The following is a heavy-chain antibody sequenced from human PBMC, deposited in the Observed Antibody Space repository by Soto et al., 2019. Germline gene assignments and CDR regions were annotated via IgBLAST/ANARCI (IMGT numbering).Heavy chain of an antibody. CDR1: GFFISSGNY. CDR2: IFHGGNT. V-gene: IGHV4-38-2*02. CDR3: ARARWYDAFDV. D-gene: IGHD2-15*01. Sequence: LSLPCSVSGFFISSGNYCVWIRKPPGKGLEWIGSIFHGGNTYYNPSLKSRVTISVDMSKNQFSLKLNSVTAADTAVYYCARARWYDAFDVWGQGTVVAV. J-gene: IGHJ3*01.